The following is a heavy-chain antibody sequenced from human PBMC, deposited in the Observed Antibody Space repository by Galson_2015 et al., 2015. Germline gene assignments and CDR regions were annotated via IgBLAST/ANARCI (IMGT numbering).Heavy chain of an antibody. CDR3: ARDRYCSGGSCYSGYFDY. J-gene: IGHJ4*02. CDR2: ISYDGSNK. Sequence: SLRLSCAASGFTFSSYAMHWVRQAPGKGLEWVAVISYDGSNKYYADSVKGRFTISRDNSKNTLYLQMNSLRAEDTAVYYCARDRYCSGGSCYSGYFDYWGQGTLVTVSS. CDR1: GFTFSSYA. V-gene: IGHV3-30-3*01. D-gene: IGHD2-15*01.